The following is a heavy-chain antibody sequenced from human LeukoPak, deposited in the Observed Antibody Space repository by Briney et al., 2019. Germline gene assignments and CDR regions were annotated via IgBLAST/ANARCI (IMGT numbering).Heavy chain of an antibody. D-gene: IGHD6-19*01. J-gene: IGHJ4*02. CDR2: VTTSSSYI. V-gene: IGHV3-21*01. CDR1: GFTFSSYS. Sequence: GGSLRLSCATSGFTFSSYSMNCVRQAPGRGLEWVSSVTTSSSYIYYADSVKGRFTSSRDNAKNSLYLQMSSLRAEDTAVYYCARVHSSGQLETFDYWGQGTLVTVYS. CDR3: ARVHSSGQLETFDY.